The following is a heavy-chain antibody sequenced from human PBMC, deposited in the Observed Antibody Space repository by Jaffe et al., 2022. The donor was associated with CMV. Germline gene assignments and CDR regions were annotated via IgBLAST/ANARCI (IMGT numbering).Heavy chain of an antibody. Sequence: QVQLVESGGGVVQPGRSLRLSCAASGFTFSSYGMHWVRQAPGKGLEWVAVISYDGSNKYYADSVKGRFTISRDNSKNTLYLQMNSLRAEDTAVYYCAKDQDSSGWVPGGYWGQGTLVTVSS. V-gene: IGHV3-30*18. CDR3: AKDQDSSGWVPGGY. CDR1: GFTFSSYG. CDR2: ISYDGSNK. J-gene: IGHJ4*02. D-gene: IGHD6-19*01.